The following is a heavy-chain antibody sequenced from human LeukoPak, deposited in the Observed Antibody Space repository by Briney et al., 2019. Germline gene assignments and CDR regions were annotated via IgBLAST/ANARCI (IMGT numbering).Heavy chain of an antibody. CDR1: GFTFSSYG. D-gene: IGHD3-3*01. CDR3: AKDSVRVDDFWSGYSTYYFDY. J-gene: IGHJ4*02. V-gene: IGHV3-30*02. Sequence: GGSLRLSCAASGFTFSSYGMHWVRQAPGKGLEWVAFVRSDGYNKYYADSVKGRFTISRDNSKNTLYLQMNSLRPEDTAVYYCAKDSVRVDDFWSGYSTYYFDYWGQGTLVTVSS. CDR2: VRSDGYNK.